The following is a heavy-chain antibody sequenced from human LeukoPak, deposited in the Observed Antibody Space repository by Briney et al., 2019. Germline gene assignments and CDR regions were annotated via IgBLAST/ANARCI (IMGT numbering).Heavy chain of an antibody. V-gene: IGHV1-69*13. J-gene: IGHJ4*02. Sequence: SVKVSCKASGGTFSSYAISWVRQAPGQGLEWMGGIIPIFGTANYAQKFQGRVTITADESTSTAYMELSSLRSEDTAVYYCAREADSRDGHNSAYWGQGTLVTVSS. CDR2: IIPIFGTA. D-gene: IGHD5-24*01. CDR3: AREADSRDGHNSAY. CDR1: GGTFSSYA.